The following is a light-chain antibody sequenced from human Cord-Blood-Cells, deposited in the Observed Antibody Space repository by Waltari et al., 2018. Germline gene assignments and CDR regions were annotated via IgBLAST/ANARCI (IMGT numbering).Light chain of an antibody. CDR1: SSNIGAGYD. J-gene: IGLJ2*01. V-gene: IGLV1-40*01. Sequence: QSVLTQPPSVSGAPGQRVTISCTGSSSNIGAGYDVHWYQQLPGTAPKLLVYGNGNRPSVVADRFSGSKSGTSASLSITGRHAGDEADYYCQSYDSSLSGVVFGGGTKLTVL. CDR2: GNG. CDR3: QSYDSSLSGVV.